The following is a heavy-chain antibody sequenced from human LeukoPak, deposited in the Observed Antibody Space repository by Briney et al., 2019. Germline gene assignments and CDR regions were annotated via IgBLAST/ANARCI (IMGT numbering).Heavy chain of an antibody. CDR3: ARDWFHAIDY. Sequence: PGGSLRLSCAASGFTFSDNYKTWVRQAPGKGLEWLSYISGNGGVIQYADSVKGRFTISRDNAKNLLYLQMNSLRAEDTAVYYCARDWFHAIDYWGQGTLVTVSS. CDR1: GFTFSDNY. J-gene: IGHJ4*02. CDR2: ISGNGGVI. V-gene: IGHV3-11*04. D-gene: IGHD2/OR15-2a*01.